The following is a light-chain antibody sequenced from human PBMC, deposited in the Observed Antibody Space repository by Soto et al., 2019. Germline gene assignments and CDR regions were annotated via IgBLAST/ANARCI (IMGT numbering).Light chain of an antibody. CDR3: QQRSIWLT. CDR2: DAS. Sequence: IVLTQSPATLSLSPGETATLSSRASQSVNTYLAWYQQIPGQAPRLLMYDASNRATGIPARFRGSGSGTDFTLTISSLEPEDFAVYYCQQRSIWLTFGGGTKVEI. J-gene: IGKJ4*01. CDR1: QSVNTY. V-gene: IGKV3-11*01.